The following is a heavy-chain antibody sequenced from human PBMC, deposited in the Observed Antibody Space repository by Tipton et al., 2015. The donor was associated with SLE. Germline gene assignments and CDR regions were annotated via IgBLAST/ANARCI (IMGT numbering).Heavy chain of an antibody. CDR2: ITHSGST. V-gene: IGHV4-34*01. Sequence: TLSLTCAVYGGSFSSYYWTWIRQPPGKGLEWIGQITHSGSTNYNPSLKSRVTISVDTSKNQFSLKLSSVTAADTAVYYCARSPRYYYYYMDVWGKGTTVTVSS. CDR1: GGSFSSYY. J-gene: IGHJ6*03. CDR3: ARSPRYYYYYMDV.